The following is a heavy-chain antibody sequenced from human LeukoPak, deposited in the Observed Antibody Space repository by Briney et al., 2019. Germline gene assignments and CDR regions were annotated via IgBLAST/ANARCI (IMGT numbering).Heavy chain of an antibody. Sequence: GRSLRLSCAASGFTFSSYAMHWVRQAPGKGLELVAIISSDGNDRYYADSVKGRFTISRDNFKNTLYLQMSSLRAEDTAVYYCARGDYFDSSAYYSLDYWGQGTLVTVSS. CDR3: ARGDYFDSSAYYSLDY. CDR1: GFTFSSYA. J-gene: IGHJ4*02. D-gene: IGHD3-22*01. V-gene: IGHV3-30*15. CDR2: ISSDGNDR.